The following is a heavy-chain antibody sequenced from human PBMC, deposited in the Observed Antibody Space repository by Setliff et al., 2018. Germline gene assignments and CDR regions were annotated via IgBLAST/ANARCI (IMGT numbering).Heavy chain of an antibody. CDR3: ARRVNYYDSSGYYYSWFYFDY. CDR2: INYSGST. D-gene: IGHD3-22*01. V-gene: IGHV4-59*01. J-gene: IGHJ4*02. Sequence: PSETLSLTCTVSGGSISGYYWSWIRQPPGKELEWIGYINYSGSTNYNPSLKSRVTISVDSSKNQVSLKLSSVTAADTAMYYCARRVNYYDSSGYYYSWFYFDYWGQGTLVTVSS. CDR1: GGSISGYY.